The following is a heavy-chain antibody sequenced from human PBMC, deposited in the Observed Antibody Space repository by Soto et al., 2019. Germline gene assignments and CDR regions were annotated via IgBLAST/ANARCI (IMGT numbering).Heavy chain of an antibody. CDR2: ISSNGGST. CDR3: VKVGYSYGTGPDY. J-gene: IGHJ4*02. Sequence: GGSLRLSCAASGFTFEDYAMHWVRQAPGKGLEYVSAISSNGGSTYYADSVKGRFTISRDNSKNTLYLQMSSLRAEDTAVYYCVKVGYSYGTGPDYWGQGTLVTVSS. CDR1: GFTFEDYA. D-gene: IGHD5-18*01. V-gene: IGHV3-64D*06.